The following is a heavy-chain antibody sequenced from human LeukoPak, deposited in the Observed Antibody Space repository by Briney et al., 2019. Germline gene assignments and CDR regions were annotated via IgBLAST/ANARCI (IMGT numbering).Heavy chain of an antibody. CDR3: ARSRYFDT. J-gene: IGHJ4*02. CDR2: IYYSGST. D-gene: IGHD3-9*01. CDR1: GGSNSSYY. V-gene: IGHV4-59*01. Sequence: SETLSLTCTVSGGSNSSYYWSWIRQPPGKGLEWIGYIYYSGSTNYNPSLKSRVTISVDTSKNQFSLKLSSVTAADTAVYYCARSRYFDTWGQGTLVTVSS.